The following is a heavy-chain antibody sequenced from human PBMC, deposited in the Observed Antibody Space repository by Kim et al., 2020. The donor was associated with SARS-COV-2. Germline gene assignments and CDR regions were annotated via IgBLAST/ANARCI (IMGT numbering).Heavy chain of an antibody. CDR1: GYTFTSYD. V-gene: IGHV1-8*01. CDR3: ARGVRAAAGPFYYYYYMDV. Sequence: ASVKVSCKASGYTFTSYDINWVRQATGQGLEWMGWMNPNSGNTGYAQKFQGRVTMTRNTSISTAYMELSSLRYEDTAVYYCARGVRAAAGPFYYYYYMDVRGKGATFTVS. CDR2: MNPNSGNT. J-gene: IGHJ6*03. D-gene: IGHD6-13*01.